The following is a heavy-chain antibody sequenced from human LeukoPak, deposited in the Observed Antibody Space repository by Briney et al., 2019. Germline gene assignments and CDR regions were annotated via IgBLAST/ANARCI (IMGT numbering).Heavy chain of an antibody. D-gene: IGHD5/OR15-5a*01. V-gene: IGHV1-18*04. Sequence: ASVKVSCKTSGYNFTTYFITWVRQAPGQGLEWMGWISPYNGHTKYAHNLQGRVTMTTDTSTTTAFMELRSLMSDDTAVYYCAREGVSRKFDFWGQGTLVTVSS. CDR3: AREGVSRKFDF. CDR2: ISPYNGHT. J-gene: IGHJ5*01. CDR1: GYNFTTYF.